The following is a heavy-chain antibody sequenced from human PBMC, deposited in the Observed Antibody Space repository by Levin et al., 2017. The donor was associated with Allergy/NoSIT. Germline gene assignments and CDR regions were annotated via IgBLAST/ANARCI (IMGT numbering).Heavy chain of an antibody. V-gene: IGHV3-30*04. D-gene: IGHD5-12*01. CDR3: AKVHGRGCSDYGDHHYGMGA. CDR1: GFTFSNYA. Sequence: QSGGSLRLSCAASGFTFSNYAIHWVRQAPGTGLEWVAVMSYDGSNKYYAESVQGRFTISRDTSKKMLFLEMSSLRPEDTAVYYCAKVHGRGCSDYGDHHYGMGAWGQGTTVTVSS. CDR2: MSYDGSNK. J-gene: IGHJ6*02.